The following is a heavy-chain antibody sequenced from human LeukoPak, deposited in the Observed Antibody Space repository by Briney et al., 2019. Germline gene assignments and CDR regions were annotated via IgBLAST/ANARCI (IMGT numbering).Heavy chain of an antibody. Sequence: ASVKVSCKASGYTFTSYYMHWVRQAPGQGLEWMGIINPSGGSTSYAQKFQGRVTMTRDTSTSTVYMELSSLRSEDTAVYYCARVYYDILTGSALEIDYWGQGTLVTVSS. CDR3: ARVYYDILTGSALEIDY. D-gene: IGHD3-9*01. V-gene: IGHV1-46*01. J-gene: IGHJ4*02. CDR1: GYTFTSYY. CDR2: INPSGGST.